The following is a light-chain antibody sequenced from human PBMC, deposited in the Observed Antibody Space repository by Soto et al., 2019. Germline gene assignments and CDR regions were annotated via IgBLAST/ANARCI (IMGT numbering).Light chain of an antibody. CDR3: SSYAGSTNFL. V-gene: IGLV2-8*01. CDR2: EVS. CDR1: SSDIGAYIY. J-gene: IGLJ1*01. Sequence: QSVLTQPPSASGSPGQSVTISCTGTSSDIGAYIYVSWYQQHPGKAPKLMISEVSRRPSGVPERFSGSKSGNTASLTVSALQADDEAHYYWSSYAGSTNFLFGTGTKATVL.